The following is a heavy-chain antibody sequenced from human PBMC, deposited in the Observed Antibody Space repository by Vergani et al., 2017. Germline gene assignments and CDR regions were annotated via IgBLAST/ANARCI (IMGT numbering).Heavy chain of an antibody. CDR1: GYSISSGYY. J-gene: IGHJ2*01. D-gene: IGHD1-7*01. V-gene: IGHV4-38-2*02. Sequence: QVQLQESGPGLVKPSETLSLTCAVSGYSISSGYYWGWIRQPPGKGLEWIGSMYQSGSTYYNPSLKSRVTISVDTSKNQFSLKLSSVTAADTAVYYCARDRRWNYGTYFDLWGRGTLVTVSS. CDR3: ARDRRWNYGTYFDL. CDR2: MYQSGST.